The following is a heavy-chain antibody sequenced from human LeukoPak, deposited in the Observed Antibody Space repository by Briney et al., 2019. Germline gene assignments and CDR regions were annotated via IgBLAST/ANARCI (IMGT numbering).Heavy chain of an antibody. CDR3: ARDPYYYDSSGPRAYYFDY. Sequence: SETLSLTCTVSGGSISSGGYYWSWIRQHPGKGLEWIGYIYYSGSTYYNPSLKSRVTISVDTSKNQFSLKLSSVTAADTAVYYCARDPYYYDSSGPRAYYFDYWGQGTLVTVSS. CDR1: GGSISSGGYY. CDR2: IYYSGST. J-gene: IGHJ4*02. V-gene: IGHV4-31*03. D-gene: IGHD3-22*01.